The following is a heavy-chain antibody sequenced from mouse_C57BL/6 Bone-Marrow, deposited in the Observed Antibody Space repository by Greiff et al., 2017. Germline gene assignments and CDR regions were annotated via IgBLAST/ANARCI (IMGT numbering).Heavy chain of an antibody. CDR3: TRVRRNLRFAY. Sequence: QVQLQQSGAELVRPGASVTLSCKASGYTFTDYEMHWVKQTPVHGLEWIGAIDPATGGTAYNQKFKGKAILTADKSSSTAYMELRSLTSEDSAVYYCTRVRRNLRFAYWGQGTLVTVSA. CDR2: IDPATGGT. J-gene: IGHJ3*01. V-gene: IGHV1-15*01. CDR1: GYTFTDYE.